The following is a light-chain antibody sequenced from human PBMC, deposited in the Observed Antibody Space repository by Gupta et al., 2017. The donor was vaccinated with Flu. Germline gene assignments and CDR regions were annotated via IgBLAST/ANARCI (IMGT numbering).Light chain of an antibody. CDR3: RQSLQAPFT. J-gene: IGKJ2*01. CDR2: LGS. CDR1: QSLLHSNGYNY. Sequence: DIVMTQSPLSLPVTPGEPASISCRSSQSLLHSNGYNYLDWYLQKSGQSPQLLIYLGSTRASGVPDRFSGSGSGTDFTLKISRGEAEDVGVYYCRQSLQAPFTFGRGTKLEIK. V-gene: IGKV2-28*01.